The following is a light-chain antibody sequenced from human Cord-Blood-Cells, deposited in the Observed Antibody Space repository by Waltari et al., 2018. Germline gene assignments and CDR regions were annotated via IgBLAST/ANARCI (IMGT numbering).Light chain of an antibody. Sequence: DIQMTQSPSSLSASVGDRVTITCRASQSISSYLNWYQQKPGKAPKLLIYAASSLQSGVPARFSGSGAGTDFPLTISSLQPEDFATYYCQQGYSTPLTFGGGTK. CDR2: AAS. CDR1: QSISSY. CDR3: QQGYSTPLT. J-gene: IGKJ4*01. V-gene: IGKV1-39*01.